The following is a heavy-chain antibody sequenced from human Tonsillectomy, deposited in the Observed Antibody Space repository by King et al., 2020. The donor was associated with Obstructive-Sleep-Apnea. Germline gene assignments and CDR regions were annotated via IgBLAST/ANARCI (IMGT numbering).Heavy chain of an antibody. D-gene: IGHD3-10*01. V-gene: IGHV3-53*04. CDR3: ATGQGGSWSYTYYYYGMDV. Sequence: EVQLVESGGGLVQPGGSLRLSCAASGFTVSSNYMSWVRQAPGKGLEWVSVIYSGGSTYYADSVKGRFTISRHNSKNTLYLQMNSLRAEDTAVYYCATGQGGSWSYTYYYYGMDVWGQGTTVTVSS. CDR2: IYSGGST. CDR1: GFTVSSNY. J-gene: IGHJ6*02.